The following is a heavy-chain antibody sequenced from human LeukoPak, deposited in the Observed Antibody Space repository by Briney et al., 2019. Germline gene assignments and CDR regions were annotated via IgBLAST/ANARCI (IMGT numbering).Heavy chain of an antibody. J-gene: IGHJ4*02. CDR1: GYTFSTYY. V-gene: IGHV1-46*01. CDR2: IHPTDGST. CDR3: ARANGGGLDY. Sequence: ASVKVSCKTSGYTFSTYYMHWVRQAPRQGLEWLGIIHPTDGSTSYTQKIQGRVTMTRDTATGTVYLELSSLRSEDTAVYWCARANGGGLDYWGQGTLITDSS. D-gene: IGHD3-10*01.